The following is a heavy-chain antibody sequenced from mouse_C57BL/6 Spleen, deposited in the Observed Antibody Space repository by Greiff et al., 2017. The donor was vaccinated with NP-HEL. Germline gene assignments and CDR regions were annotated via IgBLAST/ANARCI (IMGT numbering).Heavy chain of an antibody. D-gene: IGHD3-2*02. V-gene: IGHV1-82*01. CDR1: GYAFSSSW. CDR2: IYPGDGDT. Sequence: VQLQQSGPELVKPGASVKISCKASGYAFSSSWMNWVKQRPGKGLEWIGRIYPGDGDTNYNGKFKGKATLTADKSSSTAYMQLSSLTSEDSAVYFCARIDSSGLPAWFAYWGQGTLVTVSA. CDR3: ARIDSSGLPAWFAY. J-gene: IGHJ3*01.